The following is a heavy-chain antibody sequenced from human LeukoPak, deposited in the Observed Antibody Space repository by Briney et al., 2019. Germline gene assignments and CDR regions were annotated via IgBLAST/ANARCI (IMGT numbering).Heavy chain of an antibody. Sequence: PSGTLSLTCAVSGGSISSSNWWSWVRPPPGKGLEWIGEIYHSGGTNYNPSLKSRVTISVDKSKNQFSLKLSSVTAADTAVYYCARDGLRVVAATGRDYWGQGTLVTVSS. CDR2: IYHSGGT. D-gene: IGHD5-12*01. CDR1: GGSISSSNW. CDR3: ARDGLRVVAATGRDY. V-gene: IGHV4-4*02. J-gene: IGHJ4*02.